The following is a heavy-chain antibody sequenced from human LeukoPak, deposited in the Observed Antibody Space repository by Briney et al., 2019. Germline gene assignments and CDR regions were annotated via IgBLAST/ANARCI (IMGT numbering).Heavy chain of an antibody. D-gene: IGHD7-27*01. CDR2: MSPNSGNT. CDR1: GYTFINYD. J-gene: IGHJ4*02. V-gene: IGHV1-8*01. CDR3: ARSPPNWGFDY. Sequence: ASVKVSCKASGYTFINYDINWVRQATGQGPEWMGWMSPNSGNTGYAQNFQGRVTMTSDTSISTAYMELSSLRSEDTAVYYRARSPPNWGFDYWGQGILVTVSS.